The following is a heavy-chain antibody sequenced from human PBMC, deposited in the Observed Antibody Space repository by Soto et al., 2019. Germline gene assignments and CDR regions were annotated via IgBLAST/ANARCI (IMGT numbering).Heavy chain of an antibody. V-gene: IGHV3-30-3*01. CDR1: GFTFSSYA. D-gene: IGHD2-15*01. J-gene: IGHJ4*02. Sequence: GGSLRLSCAASGFTFSSYAMHWVRQAPGKGLEWVAVISYDGSNKYYADSVKGRFTISRDNSKNTLYLQMNSLRAEDSAGYYCGRDQAAFDYWGQGTLVTVSS. CDR2: ISYDGSNK. CDR3: GRDQAAFDY.